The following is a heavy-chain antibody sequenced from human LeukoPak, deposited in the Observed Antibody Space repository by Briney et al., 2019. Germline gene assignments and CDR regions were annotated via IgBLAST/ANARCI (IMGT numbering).Heavy chain of an antibody. V-gene: IGHV3-53*01. D-gene: IGHD3-10*01. CDR1: GFTVSNSY. CDR3: ARGQYSGRGGYFDY. J-gene: IGHJ4*02. Sequence: GGSLRLSCAASGFTVSNSYMSWVRQAPGKGLEWVSIIYGGGTTYYGDSVKGRFTISRDNSNNTLYLQMNSLRAEDTAVYYCARGQYSGRGGYFDYWGQGTLVTVSS. CDR2: IYGGGTT.